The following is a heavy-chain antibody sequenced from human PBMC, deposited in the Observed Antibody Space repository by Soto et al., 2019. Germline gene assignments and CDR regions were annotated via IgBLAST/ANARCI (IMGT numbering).Heavy chain of an antibody. V-gene: IGHV2-5*02. D-gene: IGHD2-2*01. CDR3: ARRYCSSTSCYNWFDP. CDR1: GFSLSTSGVG. CDR2: IYWDDDK. Sequence: LTCTFSGFSLSTSGVGMGWIRQPPGKALEWLALIYWDDDKRYSPSLKSRLTITKDTSKNQVVLTMTNMDPVDTATYYCARRYCSSTSCYNWFDPWGQGTLVTVSS. J-gene: IGHJ5*02.